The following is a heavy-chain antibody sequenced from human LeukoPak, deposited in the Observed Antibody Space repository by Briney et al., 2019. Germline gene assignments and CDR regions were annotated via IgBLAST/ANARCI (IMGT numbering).Heavy chain of an antibody. CDR3: AKDGRYYDILTGYYTRVAGYYYYYYMDV. CDR2: ISYDGSDK. D-gene: IGHD3-9*01. J-gene: IGHJ6*03. CDR1: RFTFSNYV. Sequence: GGSLRLSCAASRFTFSNYVMHWVRQAPGKGLEWVAVISYDGSDKYYADSVKGRFTISRDNSKNTLYLQMNSLRAEDTAVYHCAKDGRYYDILTGYYTRVAGYYYYYYMDVWGKGTTVTVSS. V-gene: IGHV3-30*18.